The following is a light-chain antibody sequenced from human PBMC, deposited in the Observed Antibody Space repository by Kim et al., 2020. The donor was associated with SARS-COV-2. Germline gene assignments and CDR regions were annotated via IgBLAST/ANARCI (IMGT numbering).Light chain of an antibody. J-gene: IGLJ2*01. Sequence: QSVLTQPPSASGTPGQRVTISCSGSSSNIGSNTVNWYQQLPGTAPKLLIHSNNQRPSGVPDRFSGSTSGTSASLAISGLQSEDEADYYCAAWDDSLNGVVVGGGTQLTVL. CDR1: SSNIGSNT. CDR2: SNN. CDR3: AAWDDSLNGVV. V-gene: IGLV1-44*01.